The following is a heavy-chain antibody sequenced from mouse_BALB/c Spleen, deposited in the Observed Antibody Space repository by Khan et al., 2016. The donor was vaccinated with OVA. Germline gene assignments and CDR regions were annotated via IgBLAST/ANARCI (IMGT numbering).Heavy chain of an antibody. CDR2: IWAGEST. Sequence: QVQLKQSGPGLVAPTQSLSITCTVSGFSLTSYGVHWVRQPPGKGLEWLGVIWAGESTNYNSALMSRLSISKDNSKSQVFLKMNSLQTDDTAMYFCARFYDPYYAMDYWGQGTSVTVSS. CDR3: ARFYDPYYAMDY. D-gene: IGHD2-3*01. CDR1: GFSLTSYG. V-gene: IGHV2-9*02. J-gene: IGHJ4*01.